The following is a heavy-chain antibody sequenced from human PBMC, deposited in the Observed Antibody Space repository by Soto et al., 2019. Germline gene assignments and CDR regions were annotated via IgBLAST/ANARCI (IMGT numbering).Heavy chain of an antibody. D-gene: IGHD6-19*01. Sequence: EVQLLESGGGLVQPGGSLRLSCAASGFTFSTYAMNWVRQAPGKGLEWVSGISGSGDSTYYADSVKGRFTVSRDNSKNTLYLQMNSLRAEDTAVFYCAKARSSGWRFDYWGQGPLVTVSS. CDR3: AKARSSGWRFDY. J-gene: IGHJ4*02. V-gene: IGHV3-23*01. CDR1: GFTFSTYA. CDR2: ISGSGDST.